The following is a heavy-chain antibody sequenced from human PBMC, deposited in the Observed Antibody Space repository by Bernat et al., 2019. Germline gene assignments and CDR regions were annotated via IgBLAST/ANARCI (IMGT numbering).Heavy chain of an antibody. V-gene: IGHV4-38-2*01. CDR1: VYSISTVYY. CDR3: AGGVATTPTEFDY. CDR2: IHHIGSP. D-gene: IGHD5-12*01. J-gene: IGHJ4*02. Sequence: QVQLQESGPGLVKSSETLSLTSAFSVYSISTVYYWAWIRQPPGKGLEWIGTIHHIGSPYYNPSLKSRVTILLDTSKNEFSLKLTSVTAADTAVYYCAGGVATTPTEFDYWGQGTLVTVSS.